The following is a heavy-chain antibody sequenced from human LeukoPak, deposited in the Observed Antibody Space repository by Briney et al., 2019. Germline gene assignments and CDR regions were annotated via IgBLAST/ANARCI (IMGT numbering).Heavy chain of an antibody. CDR2: IKRKTDGGTT. D-gene: IGHD7-27*01. Sequence: NPGGSLRLSCAASGFTFSDAWMNWVRQAPGKGLEWVGRIKRKTDGGTTDYAAPVKGRFTISRDDSKNTLCLQMNSLKTEDTAVYYCTTGNWGPYWGQGTLVTVSS. CDR3: TTGNWGPY. V-gene: IGHV3-15*07. CDR1: GFTFSDAW. J-gene: IGHJ4*02.